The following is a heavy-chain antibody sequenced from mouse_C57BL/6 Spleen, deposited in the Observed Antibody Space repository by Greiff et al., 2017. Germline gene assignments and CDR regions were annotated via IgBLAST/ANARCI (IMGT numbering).Heavy chain of an antibody. J-gene: IGHJ1*03. V-gene: IGHV1-82*01. CDR3: AREITAGGERYFDV. CDR1: GYAFSSSW. Sequence: VQLQQSGPELVKPGASVKISCKASGYAFSSSWMNWVKQRPGKGLEWIGRIYPGDGDTNYNGKFKGKATLTADKSSSTAYMQLSSLTSEDSAVYFCAREITAGGERYFDVWGTGTTVTVSS. CDR2: IYPGDGDT. D-gene: IGHD1-1*01.